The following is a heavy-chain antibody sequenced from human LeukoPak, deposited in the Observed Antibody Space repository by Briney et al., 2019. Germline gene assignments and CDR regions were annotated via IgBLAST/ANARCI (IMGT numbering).Heavy chain of an antibody. CDR1: GGSISSGSYY. Sequence: SQTLSLTCTVSGGSISSGSYYWSWIRQPAGKGLEWIGRIYTSGSTNYNPSLKSQVTISVDTSKNQFSLKLSSVTAADTAVYYCARESCSSTSCYSGDDAFDIWGQGTMVTVSS. CDR3: ARESCSSTSCYSGDDAFDI. V-gene: IGHV4-61*02. J-gene: IGHJ3*02. CDR2: IYTSGST. D-gene: IGHD2-2*02.